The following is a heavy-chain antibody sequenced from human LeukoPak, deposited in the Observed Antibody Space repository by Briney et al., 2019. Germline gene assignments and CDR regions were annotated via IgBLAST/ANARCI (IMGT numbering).Heavy chain of an antibody. J-gene: IGHJ4*02. Sequence: ASVKVSCKASGYTFTSYDINWVRQATGQGLEWMGWMNPNSGDTGYAQKFQDRVTMTRNTSISTAYMELSSLRSDDTAVYYCARGPPNWGYDYWGPGTLVTVSS. CDR2: MNPNSGDT. V-gene: IGHV1-8*01. CDR3: ARGPPNWGYDY. D-gene: IGHD7-27*01. CDR1: GYTFTSYD.